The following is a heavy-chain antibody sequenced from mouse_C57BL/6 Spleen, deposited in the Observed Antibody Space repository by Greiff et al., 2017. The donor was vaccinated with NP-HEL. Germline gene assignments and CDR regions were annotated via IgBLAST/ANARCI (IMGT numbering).Heavy chain of an antibody. CDR3: ARHYYGSSYYFDY. D-gene: IGHD1-1*01. Sequence: EVMLVESGGDLVKPGGSLKLSCAASGFTFSSYGMSWVRQTPDKRLEWVATISSGGSYTYYPDSVKGRFPISRDNAKNTLYLQMSSLKSEDTAMYYCARHYYGSSYYFDYWGQGTTLTVSS. CDR2: ISSGGSYT. V-gene: IGHV5-6*01. J-gene: IGHJ2*01. CDR1: GFTFSSYG.